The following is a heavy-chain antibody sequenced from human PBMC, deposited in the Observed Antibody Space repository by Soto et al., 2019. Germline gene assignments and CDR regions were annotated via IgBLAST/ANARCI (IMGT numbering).Heavy chain of an antibody. V-gene: IGHV4-59*01. CDR1: GGSISSYY. Sequence: SETLSLTCTVSGGSISSYYWSWIRQPPGKGLEWIGYIYYSGSTNYNPSLKSRVTISVDTSKNQFSLKLSSVTAADTAVYYCARIVKTYYYHSSGYEANYYYGMDVWGQGTTVTVSS. CDR2: IYYSGST. D-gene: IGHD3-22*01. CDR3: ARIVKTYYYHSSGYEANYYYGMDV. J-gene: IGHJ6*02.